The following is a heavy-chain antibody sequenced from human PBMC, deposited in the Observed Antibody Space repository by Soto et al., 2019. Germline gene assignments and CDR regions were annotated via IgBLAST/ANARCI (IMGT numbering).Heavy chain of an antibody. V-gene: IGHV3-30*18. CDR3: AKEIGPGTTVTNNYYYYGMDV. CDR1: GFTFGSYG. J-gene: IGHJ6*02. CDR2: ISYDGSNK. Sequence: GGSLRLSCAASGFTFGSYGMHWVRQAPGKGLEWVAVISYDGSNKYYADSVKGRFTISRDNSKNTLYLQMNSLRAEDTAVYYCAKEIGPGTTVTNNYYYYGMDVWGQGTTVTVS. D-gene: IGHD4-17*01.